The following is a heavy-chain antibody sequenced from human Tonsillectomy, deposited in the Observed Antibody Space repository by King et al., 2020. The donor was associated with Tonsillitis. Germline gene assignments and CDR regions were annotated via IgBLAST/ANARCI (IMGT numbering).Heavy chain of an antibody. Sequence: VQLVESGGDLVQPGGSLRLSCAASGFTFSSYAMSWVRRAPGKGLEWVSTIITRGGTAYYADSMKGRFTISRDNSKSTLYLQLNSLRVDDTAIYYCAKGKDIVVVPTAIREYYFDSWGQEALVTVSS. CDR3: AKGKDIVVVPTAIREYYFDS. CDR2: IITRGGTA. V-gene: IGHV3-23*04. J-gene: IGHJ4*02. D-gene: IGHD2-2*02. CDR1: GFTFSSYA.